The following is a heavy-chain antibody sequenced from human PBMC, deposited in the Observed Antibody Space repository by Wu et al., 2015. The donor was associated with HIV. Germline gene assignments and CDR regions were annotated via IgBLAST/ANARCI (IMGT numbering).Heavy chain of an antibody. V-gene: IGHV1-69*13. Sequence: QVHLLQSGAEVKKSGSSVRVSCKASGATFSVYALSWVRQAPGQGLEWMGRLIPMYGTADYAQKFQGRVTITADVSTNTAYMVVSSLTSDDTAVYYCARNLKDGRDNWGQGTLVTVSS. CDR2: LIPMYGTA. J-gene: IGHJ4*02. CDR1: GATFSVYA. D-gene: IGHD5-24*01. CDR3: ARNLKDGRDN.